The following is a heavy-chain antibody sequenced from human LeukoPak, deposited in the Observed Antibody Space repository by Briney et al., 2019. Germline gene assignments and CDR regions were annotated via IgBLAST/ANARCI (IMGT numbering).Heavy chain of an antibody. V-gene: IGHV3-30-3*01. D-gene: IGHD3-10*01. CDR1: GFTFSSYA. CDR3: ASDRVLLWFGELNY. CDR2: ISYDGSNK. J-gene: IGHJ4*02. Sequence: PGRSLRLSCAASGFTFSSYAMHWVRQAPGKGLEWVAVISYDGSNKYYADSVKGRFTISRDNSKNTLYLQMNSLRAEDTAVYYCASDRVLLWFGELNYWGQGTLVTVPS.